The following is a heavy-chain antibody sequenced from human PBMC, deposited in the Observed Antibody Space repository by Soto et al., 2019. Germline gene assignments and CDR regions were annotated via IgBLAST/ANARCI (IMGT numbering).Heavy chain of an antibody. J-gene: IGHJ4*02. CDR1: GFTFGDYA. D-gene: IGHD6-13*01. V-gene: IGHV3-49*03. CDR2: IRSKAYGGTT. CDR3: TREQQLAPFDY. Sequence: GGSLRLSCTASGFTFGDYAMSWFRQAPGKGLEWVGFIRSKAYGGTTEYAASVKGRFTISRDDSKSIAYLQMNSLKTEDTAVYYCTREQQLAPFDYWGQGTLVTVSS.